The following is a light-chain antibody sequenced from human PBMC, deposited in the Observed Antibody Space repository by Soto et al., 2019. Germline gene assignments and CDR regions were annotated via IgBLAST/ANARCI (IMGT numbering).Light chain of an antibody. J-gene: IGLJ3*02. CDR1: SSNIGSHS. Sequence: QSVLTQPPSASGTPGQRITISCSGSSSNIGSHSVNWYQQLPGTAPKLLIYRSSQRPSGVPDRFSGSKSGTSASLAISGLQSGDEADYYCALWDDRLNGPVFGGGTKVTVL. CDR2: RSS. V-gene: IGLV1-44*01. CDR3: ALWDDRLNGPV.